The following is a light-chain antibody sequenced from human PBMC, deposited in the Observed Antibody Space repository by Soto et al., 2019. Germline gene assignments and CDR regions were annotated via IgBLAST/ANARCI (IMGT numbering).Light chain of an antibody. Sequence: QSALTQPASVSGSPGQSISISCTGTSSDVGGYNYVSWYQQHPGQAPRLMIYEVTNRPSGVSNRFSGSKSGNTASLTISGLQAEDEADYYCSSYTSSSTSVFGGGTKVTVL. J-gene: IGLJ3*02. CDR1: SSDVGGYNY. CDR2: EVT. V-gene: IGLV2-14*01. CDR3: SSYTSSSTSV.